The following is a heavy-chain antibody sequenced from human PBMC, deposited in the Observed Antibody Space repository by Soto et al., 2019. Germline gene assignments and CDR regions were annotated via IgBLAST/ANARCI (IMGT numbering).Heavy chain of an antibody. D-gene: IGHD3-22*01. J-gene: IGHJ4*02. CDR2: IYHSGST. CDR3: ARGLSYYDSSGYLL. V-gene: IGHV4-38-2*01. CDR1: GYSISSGYY. Sequence: XGTLSLTFAVSGYSISSGYYWCWIRQPPGKGLEWIGSIYHSGSTYYNPSLKSRVTISVDTSKNQFSLKLSSVTAADTAVYYCARGLSYYDSSGYLLWGQGTLVTVSS.